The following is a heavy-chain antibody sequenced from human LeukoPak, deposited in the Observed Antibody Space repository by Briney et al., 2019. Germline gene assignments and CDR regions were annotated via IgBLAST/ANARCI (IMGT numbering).Heavy chain of an antibody. D-gene: IGHD1-7*01. CDR2: IYYSGST. V-gene: IGHV4-59*01. CDR3: ARDGYNWNYGLLDY. CDR1: GGSISSYY. J-gene: IGHJ4*02. Sequence: SETLSLTCTVSGGSISSYYWSWIRQPPGKGLEWIGYIYYSGSTNYNPSLKSRVTISVDTSKNQFSLKLSPVTAADTAVYYCARDGYNWNYGLLDYWGQGTLVTVSS.